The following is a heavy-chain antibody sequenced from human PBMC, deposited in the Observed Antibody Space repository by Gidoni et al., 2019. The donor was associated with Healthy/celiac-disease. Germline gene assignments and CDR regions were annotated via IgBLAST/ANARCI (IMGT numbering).Heavy chain of an antibody. J-gene: IGHJ3*02. CDR1: GGSFSGYY. CDR3: ARGDIVATIGAFDI. V-gene: IGHV4-34*01. CDR2: INHSGST. Sequence: QVQLQQWGAGLLKPSETLSLTCAVYGGSFSGYYWSWIRQPPGKGLEWIGEINHSGSTNYNPSLKSRDTISVDTSKNQFSLKLSSVTAADTAVYYCARGDIVATIGAFDIWGQGTMVTVSS. D-gene: IGHD5-12*01.